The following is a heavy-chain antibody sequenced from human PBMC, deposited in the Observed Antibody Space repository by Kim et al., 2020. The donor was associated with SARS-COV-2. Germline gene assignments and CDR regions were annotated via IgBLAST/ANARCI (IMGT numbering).Heavy chain of an antibody. J-gene: IGHJ6*02. D-gene: IGHD2-21*02. V-gene: IGHV3-30*07. CDR3: AREGNVVTAIYYYYGMDV. Sequence: KGRFTISRDNSKNTLYLQMNSLRAEDTAVYYCAREGNVVTAIYYYYGMDVWGQGTTVTVSS.